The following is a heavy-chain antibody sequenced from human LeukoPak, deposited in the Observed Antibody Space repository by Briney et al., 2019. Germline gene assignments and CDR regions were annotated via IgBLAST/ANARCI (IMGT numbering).Heavy chain of an antibody. V-gene: IGHV1-2*02. CDR3: AREGDPYIVVVPAATGY. Sequence: ASVKVSCKASGYTFTGYYMHCVRHAPGQGVEWMGWINPNSGGTNYAQKFQGRVTMTRDTSISTAYMELSRLRSDDTAVYYCAREGDPYIVVVPAATGYWGQGTLVTVSS. CDR2: INPNSGGT. CDR1: GYTFTGYY. J-gene: IGHJ4*02. D-gene: IGHD2-2*01.